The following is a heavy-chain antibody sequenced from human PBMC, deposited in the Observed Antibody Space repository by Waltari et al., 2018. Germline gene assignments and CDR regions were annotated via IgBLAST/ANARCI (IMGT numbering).Heavy chain of an antibody. CDR2: IRSKAYGGTR. D-gene: IGHD6-6*01. CDR1: GFTFGDYA. CDR3: TRDEGSSNYYYYYGMDV. V-gene: IGHV3-49*03. Sequence: EVQLVESGGGLVQPGRSLRLSCTASGFTFGDYAMSWFRQAPGKGLEWVGFIRSKAYGGTREYAASVKGRFTISRDDSKSIAYLQMNSLKTEDTAVYYCTRDEGSSNYYYYYGMDVWGQGTTVTVSS. J-gene: IGHJ6*02.